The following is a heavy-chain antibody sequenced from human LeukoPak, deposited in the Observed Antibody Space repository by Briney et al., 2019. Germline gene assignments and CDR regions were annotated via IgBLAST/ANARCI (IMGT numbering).Heavy chain of an antibody. CDR3: ARVPPSVGEATSEYFQD. Sequence: GGSLRLSCAGSGFTFSMYWMHWVRQAPGKGLLWVSRINTDGSTTNYADSVKGRFTISRDNAKNTLYLQVNSLRSEDTAVYYCARVPPSVGEATSEYFQDWGQGTLVTVSS. D-gene: IGHD1-26*01. V-gene: IGHV3-74*01. CDR1: GFTFSMYW. J-gene: IGHJ1*01. CDR2: INTDGSTT.